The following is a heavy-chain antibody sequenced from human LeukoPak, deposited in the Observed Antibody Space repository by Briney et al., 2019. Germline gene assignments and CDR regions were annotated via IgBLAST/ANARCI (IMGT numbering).Heavy chain of an antibody. CDR2: INFDGSST. CDR1: GFTFSSYW. D-gene: IGHD3-10*01. Sequence: GGSLRLSCAASGFTFSSYWMHWVRQAPGMGLVWVSRINFDGSSTSYADSVKGRFTISRDNAKNTLYLQMSSLRAEDTAVYYCATFSFGASGSSDPVDIWGHGTLVTVSS. CDR3: ATFSFGASGSSDPVDI. J-gene: IGHJ3*02. V-gene: IGHV3-74*01.